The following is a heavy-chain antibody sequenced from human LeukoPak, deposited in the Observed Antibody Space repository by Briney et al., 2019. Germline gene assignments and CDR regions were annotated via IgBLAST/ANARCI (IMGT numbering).Heavy chain of an antibody. CDR3: ARGIEGVLNSYYFDY. D-gene: IGHD1-26*01. V-gene: IGHV4-61*05. Sequence: PSETLSLTCTVSGGSISSSSYYWGWIRQPPGKGLEWIGYIYHSGSTNYNPSLKSRVTISVDTSKNQFSLKLSSVTAADTAVDYCARGIEGVLNSYYFDYWGQGTLVTVSS. CDR2: IYHSGST. J-gene: IGHJ4*02. CDR1: GGSISSSSYY.